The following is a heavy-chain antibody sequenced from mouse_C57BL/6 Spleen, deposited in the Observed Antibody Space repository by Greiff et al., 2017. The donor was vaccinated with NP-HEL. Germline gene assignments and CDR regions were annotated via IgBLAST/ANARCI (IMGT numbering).Heavy chain of an antibody. Sequence: QVQLQQPGAELVMPGASVKLSCKASGYTFTSYWMHWVKQRPGQGLEWIGEIDPSDSYTNYNQKFKGKSTLTVDKSSRTAYMQLSSMTSEDSAVYYCESSLRYRYFDVWGKGTTVTVSS. CDR1: GYTFTSYW. V-gene: IGHV1-69*01. CDR3: ESSLRYRYFDV. D-gene: IGHD1-1*01. CDR2: IDPSDSYT. J-gene: IGHJ1*03.